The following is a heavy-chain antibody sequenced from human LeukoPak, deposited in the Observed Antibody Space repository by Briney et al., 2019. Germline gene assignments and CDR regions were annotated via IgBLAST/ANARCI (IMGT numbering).Heavy chain of an antibody. CDR2: IIPIFGTA. D-gene: IGHD3-22*01. J-gene: IGHJ1*01. V-gene: IGHV1-69*05. CDR1: GGTFSSYA. Sequence: GSSVKVSCKASGGTFSSYAISWVRQAPGQGLEWMGGIIPIFGTANYAQKFQGRVTITTDESTSTAYMELSSLRSEDTAVYCCARADYYDSSGYYSLYFQHWGQGTLVTVSS. CDR3: ARADYYDSSGYYSLYFQH.